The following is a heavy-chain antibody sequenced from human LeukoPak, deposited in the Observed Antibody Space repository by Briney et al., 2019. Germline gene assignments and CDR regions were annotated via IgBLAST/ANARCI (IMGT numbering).Heavy chain of an antibody. D-gene: IGHD6-6*01. J-gene: IGHJ4*02. CDR3: ARSQSSSSSWFDY. CDR1: GYSFTNYW. V-gene: IGHV5-51*01. CDR2: IYPHDSDT. Sequence: GESLKISCQTSGYSFTNYWIGWVRQMPGKGLEWVGIIYPHDSDTIYSPSFQGQVTISADNSLSTAYLQWGSLKASDIAMYYCARSQSSSSSWFDYWGQGTLVIVSS.